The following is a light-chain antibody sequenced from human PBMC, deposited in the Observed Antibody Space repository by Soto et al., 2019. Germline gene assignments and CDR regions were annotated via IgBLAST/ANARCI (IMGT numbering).Light chain of an antibody. V-gene: IGKV1-39*01. J-gene: IGKJ5*01. Sequence: DIQMTQTPSYLSSSVGDRVTITCRASQSIEMHLNWYQQKPGKAPKFLIHAASSLQSGVPSRFSGSGSGTDFTLIINSLQPEDFATYYCQESDSVPISSGDGARLEIK. CDR2: AAS. CDR3: QESDSVPIS. CDR1: QSIEMH.